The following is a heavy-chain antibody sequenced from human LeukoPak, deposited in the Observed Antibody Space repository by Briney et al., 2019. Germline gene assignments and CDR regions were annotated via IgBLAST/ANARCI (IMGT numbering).Heavy chain of an antibody. Sequence: SETLSLTCTVSGGSISSGSYYWSWIRQPAGKGLEWIGRIYTSGSTNYNPSLKSRVTISVDTSKNQFSLKLSSVTAADTAVYYCARRIVVVKRLDYWGQGTLVTVSS. CDR2: IYTSGST. J-gene: IGHJ4*02. V-gene: IGHV4-61*02. D-gene: IGHD3-22*01. CDR3: ARRIVVVKRLDY. CDR1: GGSISSGSYY.